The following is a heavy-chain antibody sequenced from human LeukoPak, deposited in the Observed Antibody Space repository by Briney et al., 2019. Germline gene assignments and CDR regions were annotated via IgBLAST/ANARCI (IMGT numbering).Heavy chain of an antibody. CDR2: ITAGGGST. Sequence: GGSLRLSCAASGFTFSSYALSWVRQAPGKGLEWVSTITAGGGSTYYADSVKGRFTISRDNSKNTLYLQMNSLRAEDTAVYYCAKDKWQWLRLPDYWGQGTLVTVSS. CDR1: GFTFSSYA. V-gene: IGHV3-23*01. D-gene: IGHD5-12*01. J-gene: IGHJ4*02. CDR3: AKDKWQWLRLPDY.